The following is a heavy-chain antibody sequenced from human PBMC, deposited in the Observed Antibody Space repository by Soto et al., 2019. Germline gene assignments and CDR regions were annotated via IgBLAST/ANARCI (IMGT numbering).Heavy chain of an antibody. CDR1: GFTFSTYS. CDR2: ITTSSSTI. Sequence: EVQLVESGGGLVQPGGSLRLSCAASGFTFSTYSMNWVRQAPGKGLEWISYITTSSSTIYYADSVKGRFTISRDNAKNSLYLQLNSLRVEDTAVYYCARRAVWGQGTTVTVS. V-gene: IGHV3-48*01. J-gene: IGHJ6*02. CDR3: ARRAV.